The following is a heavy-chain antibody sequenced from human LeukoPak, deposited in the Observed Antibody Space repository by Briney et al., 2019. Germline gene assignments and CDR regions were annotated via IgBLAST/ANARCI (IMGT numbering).Heavy chain of an antibody. CDR2: INSDGSST. Sequence: PGRSLRLSGAASGFTYSSYWMHWVRQAPGKGLVWVSRINSDGSSTSYADSVKGRFTISRDNAKNTLYLQMNSLRAEDTAVYYCARGIAAAGYWGQGTLVTVSS. J-gene: IGHJ4*02. CDR3: ARGIAAAGY. D-gene: IGHD6-13*01. V-gene: IGHV3-74*01. CDR1: GFTYSSYW.